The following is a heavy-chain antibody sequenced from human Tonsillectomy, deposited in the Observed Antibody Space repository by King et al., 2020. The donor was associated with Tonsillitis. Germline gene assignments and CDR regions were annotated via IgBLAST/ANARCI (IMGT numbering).Heavy chain of an antibody. Sequence: VQLVESGGGLVQPGGSLRLSCAASGFTFSSYDMHWVRQATGKGLEWVSAIGTACDTYYPCSVNGRFTISRENAKNSLYLQMNSLGAGDTAVYYWARGDTAMDAFDYWGQGTLVTVSS. V-gene: IGHV3-13*04. CDR3: ARGDTAMDAFDY. D-gene: IGHD5-18*01. CDR2: IGTACDT. CDR1: GFTFSSYD. J-gene: IGHJ4*02.